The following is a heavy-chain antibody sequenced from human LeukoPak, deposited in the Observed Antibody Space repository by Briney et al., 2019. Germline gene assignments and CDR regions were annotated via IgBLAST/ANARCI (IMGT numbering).Heavy chain of an antibody. Sequence: SETLSLTCTVSGGSISSVDYYWSRIRQPPGKGLEWIGYIYYSGSTYYDPSLKSRVMISVDASKNQFSLKLSSVTAADTAVYYCARLGIDYDILTGYIPDAFDIWGQGTMVTVSS. CDR3: ARLGIDYDILTGYIPDAFDI. CDR1: GGSISSVDYY. V-gene: IGHV4-30-4*01. J-gene: IGHJ3*02. CDR2: IYYSGST. D-gene: IGHD3-9*01.